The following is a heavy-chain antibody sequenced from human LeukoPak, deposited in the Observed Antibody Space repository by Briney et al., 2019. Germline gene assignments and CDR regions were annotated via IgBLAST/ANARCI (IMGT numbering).Heavy chain of an antibody. V-gene: IGHV4-59*01. Sequence: SETLSLTCTVSGASISSYYCSWIRQPPGKRLEWIGYIHYSGYTNYNPPLKSRVAISVDASKNQFSLRLTSVTAADTAVYYCASSHQYSAYWFDPWGQGTLVTVSS. D-gene: IGHD1-26*01. J-gene: IGHJ5*02. CDR2: IHYSGYT. CDR3: ASSHQYSAYWFDP. CDR1: GASISSYY.